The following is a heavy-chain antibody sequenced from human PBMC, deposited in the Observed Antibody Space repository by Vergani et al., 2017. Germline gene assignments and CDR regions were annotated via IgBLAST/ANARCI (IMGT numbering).Heavy chain of an antibody. CDR2: IWYDGSNK. CDR1: GFTFSTYG. D-gene: IGHD3-3*01. V-gene: IGHV3-30*06. Sequence: QVQLVESGGGVVQPGRSLTLSCAASGFTFSTYGLHWVRQAPGKGLEWVAVIWYDGSNKYYADSVKGRFTISRDNSKNTLYLQMNSLRAEDTAVYYCARDSSKXFLEWLRRGMDFDYWGQGTLVTVSS. CDR3: ARDSSKXFLEWLRRGMDFDY. J-gene: IGHJ4*02.